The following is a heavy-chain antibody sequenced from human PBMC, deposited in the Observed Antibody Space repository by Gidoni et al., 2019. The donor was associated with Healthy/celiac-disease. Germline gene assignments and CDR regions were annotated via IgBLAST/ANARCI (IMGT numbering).Heavy chain of an antibody. CDR2: ISSSGSTI. CDR3: ARDLYDYIWGSYRYLTRFDY. D-gene: IGHD3-16*02. V-gene: IGHV3-48*03. J-gene: IGHJ4*02. Sequence: EVQLVESGGGLVQPGGSLRLSCAASGFTFSSYEMNWVRQAPGKGLEWVSYISSSGSTIYYADSVKGRFTISRDNAKNSLYLQMNSLRAEDTAVYYCARDLYDYIWGSYRYLTRFDYWGQGTLVTVSS. CDR1: GFTFSSYE.